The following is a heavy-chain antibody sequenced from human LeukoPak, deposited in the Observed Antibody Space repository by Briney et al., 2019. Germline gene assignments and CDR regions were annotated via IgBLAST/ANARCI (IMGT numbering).Heavy chain of an antibody. CDR1: GFTFTSYA. V-gene: IGHV3-23*01. J-gene: IGHJ4*02. CDR2: ISGSGVST. Sequence: PGGSLRLSCGASGFTFTSYAMNWVRQAPGKGLGWVSGISGSGVSTYYAGSVKGRFTISRDNSKNTLYLQMNSLRAEDTAVYYCAKDFSDYGDPSFDYWGQGTLVTVSS. CDR3: AKDFSDYGDPSFDY. D-gene: IGHD4-17*01.